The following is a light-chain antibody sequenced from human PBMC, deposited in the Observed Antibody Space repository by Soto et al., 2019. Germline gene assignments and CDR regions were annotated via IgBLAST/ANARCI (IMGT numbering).Light chain of an antibody. CDR1: SSDIGGYNY. CDR2: EVS. Sequence: QSALTQPASVSGSPGPSISISCTGTSSDIGGYNYVSWYQQHPGKAPKLMIYEVSNRPSGVSNRFSGSKSGNTASLTISGLQAEDEADYYCSSSTSSSTSLFGTGTKLTVL. J-gene: IGLJ1*01. V-gene: IGLV2-14*01. CDR3: SSSTSSSTSL.